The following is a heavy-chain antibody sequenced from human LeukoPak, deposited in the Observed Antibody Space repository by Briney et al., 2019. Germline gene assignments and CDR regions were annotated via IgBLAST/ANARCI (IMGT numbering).Heavy chain of an antibody. CDR1: GYTFTGYY. V-gene: IGHV1-2*02. CDR2: INPNSGGT. CDR3: ARTRSGWYVGFDC. D-gene: IGHD6-19*01. J-gene: IGHJ4*02. Sequence: ASVKVSCKASGYTFTGYYMHWMRQAPGQGLEWMGWINPNSGGTNYAQKFQGRVTMTRDTSISTVYMELSRLRSDDTAVYYCARTRSGWYVGFDCWGRGTLVAVSS.